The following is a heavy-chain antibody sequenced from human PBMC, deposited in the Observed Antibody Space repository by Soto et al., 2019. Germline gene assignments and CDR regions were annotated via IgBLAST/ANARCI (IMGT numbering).Heavy chain of an antibody. CDR1: GFTFSSYD. Sequence: EVQLLESGGGLVQPGESLRLSCAASGFTFSSYDMSWVRQAPGKGLEWVSVISGSDDSTYYADSVKGRFTISRDNSKNTPYLQMNSLRAEDTAVYYCAKRSSSSTFDYWGQGTLVTVSS. J-gene: IGHJ4*02. CDR3: AKRSSSSTFDY. V-gene: IGHV3-23*01. D-gene: IGHD6-6*01. CDR2: ISGSDDST.